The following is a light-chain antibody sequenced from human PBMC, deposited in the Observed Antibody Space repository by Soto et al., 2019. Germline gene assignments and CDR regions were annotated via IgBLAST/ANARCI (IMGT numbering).Light chain of an antibody. Sequence: QSVLTQPASVSGSPGQSITISCTETSSDVGTYNIVSWYQQHPGKAPKLMIYEGSKRPSGVSNRFSGSKSVNRASLTISGLQAEDEADYYCCSYAGSSTFYVFGSGTKVTVL. CDR1: SSDVGTYNI. V-gene: IGLV2-23*01. CDR3: CSYAGSSTFYV. J-gene: IGLJ1*01. CDR2: EGS.